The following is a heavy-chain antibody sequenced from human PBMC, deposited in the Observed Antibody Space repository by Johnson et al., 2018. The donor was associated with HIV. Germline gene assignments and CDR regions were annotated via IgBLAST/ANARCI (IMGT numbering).Heavy chain of an antibody. Sequence: VQLVEPGGGLVQPGGSLRLSCSASRFTFSTYAMHWVRQAPGKRLEWVAVISYDGSNKYYADSVTGRFTISRDNSKNTLYLQMNSLRAEDTAVYYCARVDQILDYYDSRAAFDIWGHGTMVTVSS. D-gene: IGHD3-22*01. CDR3: ARVDQILDYYDSRAAFDI. CDR1: RFTFSTYA. V-gene: IGHV3-30*04. CDR2: ISYDGSNK. J-gene: IGHJ3*02.